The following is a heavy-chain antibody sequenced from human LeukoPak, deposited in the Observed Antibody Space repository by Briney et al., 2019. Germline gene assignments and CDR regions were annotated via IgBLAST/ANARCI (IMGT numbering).Heavy chain of an antibody. V-gene: IGHV4-59*08. Sequence: SETLSLTCTVSGGSISSYYWSWIRQPPGKGLEWFGYIYYSGSTNYNPSLKSRVTISVDTSKNQFSLKLSSVTAADTAVYYCARLRSYDSSGYDPSPKYYFDYWGQGTLVTVSS. J-gene: IGHJ4*02. D-gene: IGHD3-22*01. CDR1: GGSISSYY. CDR2: IYYSGST. CDR3: ARLRSYDSSGYDPSPKYYFDY.